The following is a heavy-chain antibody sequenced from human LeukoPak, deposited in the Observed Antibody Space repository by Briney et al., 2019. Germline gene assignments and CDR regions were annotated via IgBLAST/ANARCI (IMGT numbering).Heavy chain of an antibody. Sequence: GASVKVSCKASGGTFSSYAISWVRQAPGQGLEWMGGIIPIFGTANYAQKFQGRVTITADESTSTAYMELSSLRSEDTAVYYCARLAGTKLRDLMDVWGQGTTVTVSS. CDR1: GGTFSSYA. CDR3: ARLAGTKLRDLMDV. CDR2: IIPIFGTA. D-gene: IGHD6-13*01. J-gene: IGHJ6*02. V-gene: IGHV1-69*13.